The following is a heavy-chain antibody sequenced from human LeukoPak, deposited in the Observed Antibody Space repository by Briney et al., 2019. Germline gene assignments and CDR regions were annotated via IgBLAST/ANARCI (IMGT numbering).Heavy chain of an antibody. D-gene: IGHD6-13*01. Sequence: SETLSPTCTVSGYSISSGYYWGWIRQPPGKGLEWIGSMYHSGSTYYNPSLKSRVTISVDTSKNQFSLKLNSVTAADTAVYYCARQGPTAAGRDLGSIDIWGHGTMVTVSS. V-gene: IGHV4-38-2*02. CDR2: MYHSGST. CDR1: GYSISSGYY. CDR3: ARQGPTAAGRDLGSIDI. J-gene: IGHJ3*02.